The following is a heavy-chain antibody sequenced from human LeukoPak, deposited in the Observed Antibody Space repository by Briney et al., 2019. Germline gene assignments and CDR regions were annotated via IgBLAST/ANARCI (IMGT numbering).Heavy chain of an antibody. CDR3: ARKTKVSMIVVVTRYYFDY. Sequence: SENLSLTCAVYGGSFSGYYWSWIRQPPRKGLDWIGEINHSGSTNYNPSLKSRVTISVDTCKNKFSLKLRSVTAADTAVYYCARKTKVSMIVVVTRYYFDYWGQGTLVTVSS. J-gene: IGHJ4*02. CDR2: INHSGST. V-gene: IGHV4-34*01. D-gene: IGHD3-22*01. CDR1: GGSFSGYY.